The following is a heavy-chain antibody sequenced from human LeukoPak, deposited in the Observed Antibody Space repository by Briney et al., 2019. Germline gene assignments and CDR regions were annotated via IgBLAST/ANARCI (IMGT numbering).Heavy chain of an antibody. D-gene: IGHD3-3*01. V-gene: IGHV3-23*01. J-gene: IGHJ5*02. CDR1: GFTFGGYA. CDR2: ISGSGGST. CDR3: AKVARQDFWSGSWFDP. Sequence: GGSLRLSCAASGFTFGGYAMSWVRQAPGKGLEWVSAISGSGGSTYYADSVKGRFTISRDNSNNTLYLQMNSLRAEDTAVYYCAKVARQDFWSGSWFDPWGQGTLVTVSS.